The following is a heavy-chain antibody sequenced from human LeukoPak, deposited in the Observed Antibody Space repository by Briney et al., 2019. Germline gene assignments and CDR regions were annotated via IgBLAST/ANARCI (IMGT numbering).Heavy chain of an antibody. D-gene: IGHD1-26*01. CDR1: GFTFSSSA. V-gene: IGHV3-23*01. J-gene: IGHJ4*02. CDR2: ISNNGGYT. CDR3: ARGHVVGAFDY. Sequence: PGGSLRLSCAASGFTFSSSAMSWVRQAPGKGLEWVSAISNNGGYTYYADSVQGRFTISRDNSKNTLYLQMNSLRAEDTAVYYCARGHVVGAFDYWGQGTLVTVSS.